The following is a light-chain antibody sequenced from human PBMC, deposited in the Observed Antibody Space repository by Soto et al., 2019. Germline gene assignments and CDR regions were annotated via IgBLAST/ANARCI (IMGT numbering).Light chain of an antibody. CDR2: RNN. CDR1: SSNIGSNY. CDR3: AACDDSLSGVV. J-gene: IGLJ2*01. V-gene: IGLV1-47*01. Sequence: QAVVTQPPSASGTPGQRVTISCSGSSSNIGSNYVFWYQHLPGTAPKLLIYRNNQRPSGVPDRFSGSKSGTSASLAISGLRSEDETDYYCAACDDSLSGVVFGGGTKVTVL.